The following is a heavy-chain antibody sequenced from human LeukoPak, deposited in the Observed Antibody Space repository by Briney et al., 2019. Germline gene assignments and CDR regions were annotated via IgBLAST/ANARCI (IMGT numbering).Heavy chain of an antibody. CDR3: AKDTGRPTDAITMEDNAFDI. CDR1: GFTFSSYS. J-gene: IGHJ3*02. Sequence: GGSLRLSCAASGFTFSSYSMNWVRQAPGKGLEWVSGISWSSGIIGYADSVKGRFTISRDNAKNSLYLQMDSLRAEDTALYYCAKDTGRPTDAITMEDNAFDIWGQGTMVTVSS. D-gene: IGHD3-3*01. CDR2: ISWSSGII. V-gene: IGHV3-9*01.